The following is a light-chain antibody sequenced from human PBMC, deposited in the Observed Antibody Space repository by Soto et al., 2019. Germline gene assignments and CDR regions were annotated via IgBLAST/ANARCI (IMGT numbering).Light chain of an antibody. CDR3: CSYAGSSLQV. CDR1: SSDVGSYNL. CDR2: EGS. J-gene: IGLJ3*02. V-gene: IGLV2-23*01. Sequence: QSVLTQPASVSGSPGQSITISCTGTSSDVGSYNLVSWYQQHPGKAPKLMIYEGSKRPSGVSNRFSGSKSGNTASLTISGLQAEDEADYYCCSYAGSSLQVFGGGTKVTVL.